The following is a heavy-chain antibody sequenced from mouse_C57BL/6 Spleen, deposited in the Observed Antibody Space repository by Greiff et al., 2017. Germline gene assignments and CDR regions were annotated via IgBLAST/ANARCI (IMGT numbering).Heavy chain of an antibody. J-gene: IGHJ4*01. CDR2: IDPEDGAT. CDR3: ARRGVYYPMDY. Sequence: EVQRVESGAELVKPGASVKLSCTASGFNINDYYMHWVKQRTEQGLEWIGRIDPEDGATKYAPKFQGKATITADTSSNTAYLQLSSLTSEDTAVYYCARRGVYYPMDYWGQGTSVTVSS. V-gene: IGHV14-2*01. CDR1: GFNINDYY.